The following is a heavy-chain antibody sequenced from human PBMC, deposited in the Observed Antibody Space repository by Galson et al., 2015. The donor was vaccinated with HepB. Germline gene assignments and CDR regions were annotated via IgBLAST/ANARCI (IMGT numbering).Heavy chain of an antibody. CDR1: GFTFSDYY. CDR2: ISSSSSYT. Sequence: SLRLSCAASGFTFSDYYMSWIRQAPGKGLEWVSYISSSSSYTNYADSVKGRFTISRDNAKNSLYLQMNSLRAEDTAVYYCARGGVVAAFFYYYGMDVWGQGTTVTVSS. CDR3: ARGGVVAAFFYYYGMDV. J-gene: IGHJ6*02. D-gene: IGHD2-15*01. V-gene: IGHV3-11*06.